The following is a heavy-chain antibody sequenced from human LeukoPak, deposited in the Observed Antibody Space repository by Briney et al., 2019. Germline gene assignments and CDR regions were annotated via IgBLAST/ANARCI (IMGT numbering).Heavy chain of an antibody. V-gene: IGHV3-9*01. Sequence: GGSLRLSCAASGFTFDDYAMHWVRQGPGKGLEWVSGISWNSGSIGYADSVKGRFTISRDNAKNSLYLQMNSLRAEDTALYYCAKDKGGFYYYYGMDVWGQGTTVTVSS. CDR2: ISWNSGSI. D-gene: IGHD5-12*01. CDR3: AKDKGGFYYYYGMDV. J-gene: IGHJ6*02. CDR1: GFTFDDYA.